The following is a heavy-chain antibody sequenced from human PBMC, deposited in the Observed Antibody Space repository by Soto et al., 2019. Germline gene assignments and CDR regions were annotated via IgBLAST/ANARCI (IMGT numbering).Heavy chain of an antibody. V-gene: IGHV3-30-3*01. J-gene: IGHJ4*02. CDR3: AREGVGAWDY. CDR2: ISYDGSNK. D-gene: IGHD1-26*01. Sequence: ESGGGVVQPGRSLRLSCAASGFTFSSYAMHWVRQAPGKGLEWVAVISYDGSNKYYADSVKGRFTISRDNSKNTLYLQMNSLRAEDTAVYYCAREGVGAWDYWGQGTLVTVSS. CDR1: GFTFSSYA.